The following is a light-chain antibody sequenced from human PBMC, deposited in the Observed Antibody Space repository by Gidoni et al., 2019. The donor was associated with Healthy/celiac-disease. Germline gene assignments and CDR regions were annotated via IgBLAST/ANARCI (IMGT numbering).Light chain of an antibody. CDR3: CSYAGSSTVV. Sequence: QSALTQPAPVSGRPGQSPTISCTGTPSDVGSYNLVSWYQQHPGKAPKLMIYEGSKRPSGVSNRFSGSKSGNTASLTISGLQAEDEADYYCCSYAGSSTVVFGGGTKLTVL. J-gene: IGLJ2*01. CDR1: PSDVGSYNL. CDR2: EGS. V-gene: IGLV2-23*01.